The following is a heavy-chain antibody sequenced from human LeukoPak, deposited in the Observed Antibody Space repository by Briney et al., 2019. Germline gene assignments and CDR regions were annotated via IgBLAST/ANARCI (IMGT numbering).Heavy chain of an antibody. D-gene: IGHD1-14*01. J-gene: IGHJ3*01. V-gene: IGHV3-23*01. CDR3: AKGLRGLRNRIMGDTFDL. CDR1: RISLSSYA. Sequence: GGSLRLSCVAPRISLSSYAMSWVRQAPGKGLEGVSTITYSGVNEYYADSVKGRFTISRDNSKDTLYLQMNGLRVEDTAVYYCAKGLRGLRNRIMGDTFDLWGQGTMVAVSS. CDR2: ITYSGVNE.